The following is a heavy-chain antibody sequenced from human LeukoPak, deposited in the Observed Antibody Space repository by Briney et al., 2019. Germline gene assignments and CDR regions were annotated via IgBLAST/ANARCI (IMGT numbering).Heavy chain of an antibody. Sequence: ASVKVSCKASGYTFTGYHMHWVRQAPGQGLEGMGWINPNSGGTNYAQKFQGRVTMTRDTSISTAYMELSRLRSDDTAVYYCAREFWILPAAVNWFDPWGQGTLVTVSS. D-gene: IGHD2-2*01. J-gene: IGHJ5*02. CDR3: AREFWILPAAVNWFDP. V-gene: IGHV1-2*02. CDR2: INPNSGGT. CDR1: GYTFTGYH.